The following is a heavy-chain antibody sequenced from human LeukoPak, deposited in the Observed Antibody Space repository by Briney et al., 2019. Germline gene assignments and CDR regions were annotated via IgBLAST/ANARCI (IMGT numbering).Heavy chain of an antibody. J-gene: IGHJ4*02. D-gene: IGHD3-22*01. CDR2: ISSGSTI. V-gene: IGHV3-48*03. CDR1: GFTFSSYE. CDR3: ARDGARDYYDSSGHFDY. Sequence: GGSLRLSCAASGFTFSSYEMNWVRQAPGKGLEWVSYISSGSTIYDADSVKGRFTISRDNSKNTLYLQMNSLRAEDTAVYYCARDGARDYYDSSGHFDYWGQGTLVTVSS.